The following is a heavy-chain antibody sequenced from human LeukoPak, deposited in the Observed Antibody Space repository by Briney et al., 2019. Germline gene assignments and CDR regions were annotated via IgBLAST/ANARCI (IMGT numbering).Heavy chain of an antibody. J-gene: IGHJ5*02. D-gene: IGHD1-1*01. CDR2: ISVSSST. Sequence: GGSLRLSCAASGFTFSSYVMNWVRQAPGKGLEWVSAISVSSSTYYADSVKGRFTISRDNSKNTLYLQMNSLRAEDTAVYYCARASTGTNWFDPWVQGTLVTVSS. CDR3: ARASTGTNWFDP. V-gene: IGHV3-23*01. CDR1: GFTFSSYV.